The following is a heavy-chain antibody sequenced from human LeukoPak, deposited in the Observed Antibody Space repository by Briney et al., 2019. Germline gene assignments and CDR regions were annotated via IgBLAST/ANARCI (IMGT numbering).Heavy chain of an antibody. J-gene: IGHJ4*02. D-gene: IGHD3-10*01. Sequence: GGSLRLSCAASGFTFSSFGMHWVRQAPGQGLEWVAFILYDGTNKYYADSVKGRFTISRDNAKNSLYLQMNSLRAEDTAVYYCARGLDNYGSGSSDWGQGTLVTVSS. CDR3: ARGLDNYGSGSSD. CDR1: GFTFSSFG. CDR2: ILYDGTNK. V-gene: IGHV3-30*02.